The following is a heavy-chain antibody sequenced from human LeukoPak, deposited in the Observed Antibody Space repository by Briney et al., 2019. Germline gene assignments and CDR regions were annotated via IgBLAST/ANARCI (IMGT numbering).Heavy chain of an antibody. J-gene: IGHJ4*02. D-gene: IGHD7-27*01. CDR1: GFTFSNNF. CDR2: IYNDGST. Sequence: GGSLRLSCAASGFTFSNNFMSWVRQAPGKGLDWVSVIYNDGSTYYSDSVTRRCTISRDNSKNTLYLQMNSLRAEDTAVYYCAREGPPGYYFDYWGQGPLVTVSS. CDR3: AREGPPGYYFDY. V-gene: IGHV3-53*01.